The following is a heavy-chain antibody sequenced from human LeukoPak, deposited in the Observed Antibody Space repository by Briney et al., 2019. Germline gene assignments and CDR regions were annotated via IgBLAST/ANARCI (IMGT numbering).Heavy chain of an antibody. CDR2: IHHSGST. CDR1: GGSISSYY. V-gene: IGHV4-38-2*02. Sequence: PSETLSLTCTVSGGSISSYYWGWIRQPPGKGLEWIGNIHHSGSTYYNPSLKSRVTISVDTSKSQLSLKLSSVTAADTAVYYCARVAAGIGFFQHWGQGTLVTVSS. D-gene: IGHD6-13*01. J-gene: IGHJ1*01. CDR3: ARVAAGIGFFQH.